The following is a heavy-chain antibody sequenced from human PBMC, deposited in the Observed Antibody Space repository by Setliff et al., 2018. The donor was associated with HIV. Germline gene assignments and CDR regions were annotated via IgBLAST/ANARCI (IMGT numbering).Heavy chain of an antibody. V-gene: IGHV3-7*01. Sequence: GESLKISCAASGFTFSDYWMIWVRQAPGKGLEWVANIKQDGTDKYYVDSVRGRFTISRDNARNSLLLQMNSLRVEDTAVYYCARDTCDTPSCYAGPRFVYWGQGNLVTVSS. CDR2: IKQDGTDK. J-gene: IGHJ4*02. D-gene: IGHD2-2*01. CDR1: GFTFSDYW. CDR3: ARDTCDTPSCYAGPRFVY.